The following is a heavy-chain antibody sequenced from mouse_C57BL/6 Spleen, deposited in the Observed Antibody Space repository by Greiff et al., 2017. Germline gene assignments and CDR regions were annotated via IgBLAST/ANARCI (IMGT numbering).Heavy chain of an antibody. CDR2: IDPENGDT. Sequence: EVQLQQSGAELVRPGASVKLSCTASGFNIKDDYMHWVKQRPYQGLEWIGWIDPENGDTEYASKFQGKATITADTSSNTAYLQLSSLTSEDTAFYYCTTGGYDGGYFDYWGQGTTLTVSS. CDR3: TTGGYDGGYFDY. CDR1: GFNIKDDY. D-gene: IGHD2-2*01. V-gene: IGHV14-4*01. J-gene: IGHJ2*01.